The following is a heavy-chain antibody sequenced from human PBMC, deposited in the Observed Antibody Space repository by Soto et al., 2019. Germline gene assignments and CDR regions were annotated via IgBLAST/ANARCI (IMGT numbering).Heavy chain of an antibody. Sequence: EVHLVESGGGLVQPGRSLKLSCVASGFTFDDYAMYWVRQAPGKGPEWVSGISWSGTNIAYADSVKGRFTISRDNAKNTLYLQMNSLRADDTALYYCAKGGSAALISAAGTGNWCDPWGQGSLVTVSS. D-gene: IGHD6-13*01. CDR1: GFTFDDYA. V-gene: IGHV3-9*01. J-gene: IGHJ5*02. CDR3: AKGGSAALISAAGTGNWCDP. CDR2: ISWSGTNI.